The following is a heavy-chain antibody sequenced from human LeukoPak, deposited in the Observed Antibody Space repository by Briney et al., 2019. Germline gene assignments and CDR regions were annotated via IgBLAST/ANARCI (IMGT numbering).Heavy chain of an antibody. CDR3: ATGIRISVPAFDI. J-gene: IGHJ3*02. CDR2: INTNTGNP. CDR1: GYTFTNYA. Sequence: ASVKVSCKASGYTFTNYAMNWVRQAPGQGLEWMGWINTNTGNPAYAQGFTGRFVFSLDTSVSTAFLQISSLKAEDTAVYYCATGIRISVPAFDIWGQGTMVTVSS. V-gene: IGHV7-4-1*02. D-gene: IGHD6-19*01.